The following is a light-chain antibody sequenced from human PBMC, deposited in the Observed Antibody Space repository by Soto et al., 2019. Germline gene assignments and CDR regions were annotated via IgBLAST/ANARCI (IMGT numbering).Light chain of an antibody. V-gene: IGKV3-20*01. J-gene: IGKJ1*01. CDR2: GTS. CDR3: QQFGGSPPMT. Sequence: EMVLTQSPDTLSLSPGERATLSCRASQSVSSGYLTLYQQKPGQAPMLLMYGTSIRASGIPDRFSGSGSGTNFTLTIIRLEPADFSVYFCQQFGGSPPMTFGQGTKVEIK. CDR1: QSVSSGY.